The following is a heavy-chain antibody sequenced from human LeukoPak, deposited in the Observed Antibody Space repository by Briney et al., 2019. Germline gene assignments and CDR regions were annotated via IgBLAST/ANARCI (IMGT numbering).Heavy chain of an antibody. CDR2: IRGSGGST. J-gene: IGHJ4*02. V-gene: IGHV3-23*01. CDR3: AKTHSSSGWFDY. Sequence: DGSLAVSRAASGFTFSSYAMSWVRQAPGRGRAWVSAIRGSGGSTYYADSVKGRFTISRDNSKNTLYLQTNSLRAEDTAVYYCAKTHSSSGWFDYWGQEHVDPVSS. CDR1: GFTFSSYA. D-gene: IGHD6-19*01.